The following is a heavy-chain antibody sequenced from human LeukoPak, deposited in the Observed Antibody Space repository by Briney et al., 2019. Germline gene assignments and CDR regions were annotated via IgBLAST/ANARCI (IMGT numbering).Heavy chain of an antibody. J-gene: IGHJ4*02. D-gene: IGHD6-13*01. CDR3: ARGFPRAYSSSWYYFDY. CDR2: MNPNSGNT. CDR1: GYTFTSYD. V-gene: IGHV1-8*01. Sequence: ASVKVSCKASGYTFTSYDINWVRQATGQGLEWMGWMNPNSGNTGYAQKFQGRVPMTRNTSISTAYMELSSLRSEDTAVYYCARGFPRAYSSSWYYFDYWGQGTLVTVSS.